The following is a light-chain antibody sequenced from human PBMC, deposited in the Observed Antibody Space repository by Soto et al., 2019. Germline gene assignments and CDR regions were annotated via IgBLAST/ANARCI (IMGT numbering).Light chain of an antibody. CDR3: MQALQSPRT. V-gene: IGKV2-28*01. Sequence: DIVMTQSPLSLPVTPGEPASISCRSSQSLLHSNGYNYLDWYLQKPGQSPQLLIYLGSNRASGVHDRFSGSGSDTDFTLKISRVEAEDVGVYYCMQALQSPRTFGQGTKLEIK. J-gene: IGKJ2*02. CDR2: LGS. CDR1: QSLLHSNGYNY.